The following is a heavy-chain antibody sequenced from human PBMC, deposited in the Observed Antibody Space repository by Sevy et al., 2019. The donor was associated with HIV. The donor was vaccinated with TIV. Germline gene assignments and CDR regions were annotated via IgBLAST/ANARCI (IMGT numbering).Heavy chain of an antibody. Sequence: GGSLRLSCAASGFTFSDYYMSWIRQAPGKGLEWVSYISSSSYTNYADSVKGRFTISRDNAKNSLYLQMNSLRAEDTAVYYCARDREVVGIAAAGDYYYYYGMDVWGQGTTVTVSS. D-gene: IGHD6-13*01. CDR1: GFTFSDYY. CDR3: ARDREVVGIAAAGDYYYYYGMDV. V-gene: IGHV3-11*06. J-gene: IGHJ6*02. CDR2: ISSSSYT.